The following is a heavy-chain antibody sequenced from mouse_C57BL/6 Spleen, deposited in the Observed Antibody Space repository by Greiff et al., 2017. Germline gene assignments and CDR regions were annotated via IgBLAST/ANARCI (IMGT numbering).Heavy chain of an antibody. J-gene: IGHJ3*01. CDR2: IRSKSNNYAT. V-gene: IGHV10-1*01. CDR1: GFSFNTYA. CDR3: VRQGDYYGSSSFAY. Sequence: EVNLVESGGGLVQPKGSLKLSCAASGFSFNTYAMNWVRQAPGKGLEWVARIRSKSNNYATYYADSVKDRFTISRDDSESMLYLQMNNLKTEDTAMYYCVRQGDYYGSSSFAYWGQGTLVTVSA. D-gene: IGHD1-1*01.